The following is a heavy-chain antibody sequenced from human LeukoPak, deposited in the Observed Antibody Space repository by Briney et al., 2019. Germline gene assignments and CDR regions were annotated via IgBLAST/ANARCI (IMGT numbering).Heavy chain of an antibody. Sequence: GASVKVSCKASGYTFTGYYMHWVRQAPGQGLEWMGWINPNSGGTNYAQEFQGRVTMTRDTSISTAYMELSRLRSDDTAVYYCARSTMIVVVNGDYWGQGTLVTVSS. V-gene: IGHV1-2*02. D-gene: IGHD3-22*01. CDR2: INPNSGGT. CDR1: GYTFTGYY. CDR3: ARSTMIVVVNGDY. J-gene: IGHJ4*02.